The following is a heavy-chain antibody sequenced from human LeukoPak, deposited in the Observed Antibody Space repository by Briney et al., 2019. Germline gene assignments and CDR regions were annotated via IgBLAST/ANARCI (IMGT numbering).Heavy chain of an antibody. CDR1: GGSISSGGYY. D-gene: IGHD6-13*01. V-gene: IGHV4-31*11. CDR3: ARWERAESSSLVWEY. J-gene: IGHJ4*02. Sequence: SETLSLTCAVSGGSISSGGYYWSWIRQHPGKGLEWIGYIYYSGSTYYNPSLKSRVTISVDTSKNQFSLKLSSVTAADTAVYYCARWERAESSSLVWEYWGQGTLVTVSS. CDR2: IYYSGST.